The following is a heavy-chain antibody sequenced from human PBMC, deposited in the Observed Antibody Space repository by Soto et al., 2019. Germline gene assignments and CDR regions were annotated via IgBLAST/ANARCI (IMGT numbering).Heavy chain of an antibody. D-gene: IGHD3-3*01. J-gene: IGHJ6*04. V-gene: IGHV3-48*01. CDR1: GFTFSTHS. Sequence: EVQLVESGGGLVQPGGSLKLSCAASGFTFSTHSMNWVRQAPGRGLEWVSYIHSSSSWEVYADSVRGRFTGSRDNANNSLYLQMGSLRAEDTAVYYCVFDFWLVPTVWGKRTTFTVSS. CDR2: IHSSSSWE. CDR3: VFDFWLVPTV.